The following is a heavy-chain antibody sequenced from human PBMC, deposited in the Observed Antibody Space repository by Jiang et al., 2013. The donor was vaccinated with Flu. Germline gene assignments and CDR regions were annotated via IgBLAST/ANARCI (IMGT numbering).Heavy chain of an antibody. V-gene: IGHV4-59*01. D-gene: IGHD6-13*01. CDR3: ARDPLQLGFLDDLGSDWYFDL. Sequence: SGSTNYNPSLKSRVTISVDTSKNQFSLKLSSVTAADTAVYYCARDPLQLGFLDDLGSDWYFDLWGRGTLVTVSS. CDR2: SGST. J-gene: IGHJ2*01.